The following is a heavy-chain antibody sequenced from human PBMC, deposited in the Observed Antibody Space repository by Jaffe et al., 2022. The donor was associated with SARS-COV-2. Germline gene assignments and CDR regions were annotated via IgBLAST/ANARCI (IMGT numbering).Heavy chain of an antibody. V-gene: IGHV3-9*01. CDR2: ISWNSGSI. CDR1: GFTFDDYA. J-gene: IGHJ4*02. Sequence: EVQLVESGGGLVQPGRSLRLSCAASGFTFDDYAMHWVRQAPGKGLEWVSGISWNSGSIGYADSVKGRFTISRDNAKNSLYLQMNSLRAEDTALYYCAKDMGGLGYCSGGSCYSGGGFDYWGQGTLVTVSS. CDR3: AKDMGGLGYCSGGSCYSGGGFDY. D-gene: IGHD2-15*01.